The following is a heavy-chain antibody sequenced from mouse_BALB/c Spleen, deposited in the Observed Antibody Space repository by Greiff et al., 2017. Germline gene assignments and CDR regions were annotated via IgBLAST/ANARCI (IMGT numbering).Heavy chain of an antibody. CDR3: ARSGFYDPAWFAY. Sequence: VQLQESGAELVRPGVSVKISCKGSGYTFTDYAMHWVKQSHAKSLEWIGVISTYYGDASYNQKFKGKATMTVDKSSSTAYMELARLTSEDSAIYYCARSGFYDPAWFAYWGQGTLVTVSA. V-gene: IGHV1S137*01. D-gene: IGHD2-3*01. CDR1: GYTFTDYA. J-gene: IGHJ3*01. CDR2: ISTYYGDA.